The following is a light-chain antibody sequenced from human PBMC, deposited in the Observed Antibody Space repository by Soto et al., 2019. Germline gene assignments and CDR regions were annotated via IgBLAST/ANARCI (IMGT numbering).Light chain of an antibody. J-gene: IGKJ5*01. CDR1: QSVSSN. CDR2: GAS. Sequence: EIVMTQSPATLSVSPGERATLSCRASQSVSSNLAWYQQKPGQAPRLLIYGASTRATGIPARFSGSRSGPDFTLTISSLEPEDFAVYYCQQRSSWPRTFGQGTRLEIK. CDR3: QQRSSWPRT. V-gene: IGKV3-15*01.